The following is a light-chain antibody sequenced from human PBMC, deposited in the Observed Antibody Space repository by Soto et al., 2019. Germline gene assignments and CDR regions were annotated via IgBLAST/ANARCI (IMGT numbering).Light chain of an antibody. CDR1: SSNIGGNS. V-gene: IGLV1-51*01. CDR2: DDT. CDR3: GSWDSSLSAYV. Sequence: QSVLTQPPSVSAGPGQKVTISCSGSSSNIGGNSVSWYQQLPGTAPKLLIYDDTKRPSGIPDRFSGSKSGTSATLGITGFQTGDEADYYCGSWDSSLSAYVFGTGTKVTVL. J-gene: IGLJ1*01.